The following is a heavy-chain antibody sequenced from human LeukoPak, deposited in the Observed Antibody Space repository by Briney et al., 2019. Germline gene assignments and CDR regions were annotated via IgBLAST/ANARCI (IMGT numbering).Heavy chain of an antibody. CDR1: GYTFTSYY. Sequence: ASVKVSCKASGYTFTSYYMHWVRQAPGHGLEWIGIITPSGGSTSYAQKFQGRVTMTRVMSTSTDYMELRGVRCEHTAVYYCALDNSVEGTAWWFDPWGQGTLVTVSS. CDR3: ALDNSVEGTAWWFDP. J-gene: IGHJ5*02. D-gene: IGHD2-8*02. V-gene: IGHV1-46*01. CDR2: ITPSGGST.